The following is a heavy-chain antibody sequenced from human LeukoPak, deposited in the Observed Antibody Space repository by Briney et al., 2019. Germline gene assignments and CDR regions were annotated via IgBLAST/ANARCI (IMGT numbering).Heavy chain of an antibody. J-gene: IGHJ4*02. CDR2: IYHSGST. CDR1: GGSISSGGDA. V-gene: IGHV4-30-2*01. D-gene: IGHD6-13*01. Sequence: SQTLSLTCAVSGGSISSGGDAWSWIRQPPGKGLEWIGYIYHSGSTYYNPSLKSRVIISVDRSKNQFSLKLSSVTAAETAVYYCARGSTWSDYWGQGTLVTVSS. CDR3: ARGSTWSDY.